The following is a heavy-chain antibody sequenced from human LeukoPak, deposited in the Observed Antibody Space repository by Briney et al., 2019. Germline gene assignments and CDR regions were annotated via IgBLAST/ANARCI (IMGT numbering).Heavy chain of an antibody. J-gene: IGHJ4*02. D-gene: IGHD6-19*01. V-gene: IGHV3-21*01. CDR3: ARDGKGYSSGWDFEY. CDR1: GFTFSSYS. Sequence: GGSLRLSCAASGFTFSSYSMNWVRHAPGKGLEWVSSISSSSSYIYYADSVKGRFTISRDNAKNSLYLQMNSLRAEDTAIYYCARDGKGYSSGWDFEYWGQGTLVTVSS. CDR2: ISSSSSYI.